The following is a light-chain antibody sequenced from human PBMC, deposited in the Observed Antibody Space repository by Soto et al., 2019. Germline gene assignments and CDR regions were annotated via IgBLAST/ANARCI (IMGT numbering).Light chain of an antibody. Sequence: IVLTHAPGNLSIFPWETATLLCRRSQTVTSNYLAWYPQKPGQAPRLLIYGASGRATGIPDKFSGSGSGTDSTLTISRLEPEDGAVYFGQQYNNWPINCGQGTRGEIK. CDR1: QTVTSNY. V-gene: IGKV3-20*01. CDR3: QQYNNWPIN. CDR2: GAS. J-gene: IGKJ5*01.